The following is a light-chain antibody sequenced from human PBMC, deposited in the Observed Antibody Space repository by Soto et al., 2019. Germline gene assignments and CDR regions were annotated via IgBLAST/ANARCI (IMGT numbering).Light chain of an antibody. V-gene: IGKV1-9*01. CDR1: QDINSY. J-gene: IGKJ4*01. Sequence: IQLTQSPSSLSASVGDRVTITCRASQDINSYLAWYQQKPGKAPKLLIYAASTLQSGVPSRFSGRGSGADFTLTISSLQPEDFATYYCQQLNSYLVTFGWRTKVEIK. CDR3: QQLNSYLVT. CDR2: AAS.